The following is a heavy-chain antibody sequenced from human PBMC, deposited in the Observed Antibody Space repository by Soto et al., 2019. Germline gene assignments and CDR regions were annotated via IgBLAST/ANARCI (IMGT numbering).Heavy chain of an antibody. J-gene: IGHJ4*02. Sequence: EVQLVESGGGLVQPGRSLRLSCAASGFTFDDYAMHWVRQAPGKGLEWVSGISWNSGSIGYADSVKGRFTISRDNANKSLYLKINILRAEDRALYYCAKVQTQRLALAGIFVLDYWGQETLVTVSS. CDR2: ISWNSGSI. D-gene: IGHD6-19*01. CDR1: GFTFDDYA. CDR3: AKVQTQRLALAGIFVLDY. V-gene: IGHV3-9*01.